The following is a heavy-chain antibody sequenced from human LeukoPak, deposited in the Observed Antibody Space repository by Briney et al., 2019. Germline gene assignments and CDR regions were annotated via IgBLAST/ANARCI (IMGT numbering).Heavy chain of an antibody. CDR2: INHSGST. J-gene: IGHJ3*02. CDR3: ATSYYDSSGYYYDDAFDI. CDR1: GGSFSGYY. Sequence: SETLSLTCAVYGGSFSGYYWSWIRQPPGKGLEWIGEINHSGSTNYNPSLKSRVTISVDTSKNQFSLKLSSVIAADTAVYYCATSYYDSSGYYYDDAFDIWGQGTMVTVSS. D-gene: IGHD3-22*01. V-gene: IGHV4-34*01.